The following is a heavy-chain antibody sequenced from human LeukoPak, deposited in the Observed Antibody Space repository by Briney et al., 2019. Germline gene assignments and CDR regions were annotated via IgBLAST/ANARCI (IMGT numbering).Heavy chain of an antibody. CDR2: MNFNSGNT. CDR3: AKVGLGNTAIHI. V-gene: IGHV1-8*01. D-gene: IGHD5-18*01. Sequence: ASVKVSCKASGYTFPNYDINWVRQATGQGLEWMGWMNFNSGNTGYAQKFQGRVTMTSNTAISTVYMELSNLQSEDTAIYYCAKVGLGNTAIHIWGQGTMVTVSS. J-gene: IGHJ3*02. CDR1: GYTFPNYD.